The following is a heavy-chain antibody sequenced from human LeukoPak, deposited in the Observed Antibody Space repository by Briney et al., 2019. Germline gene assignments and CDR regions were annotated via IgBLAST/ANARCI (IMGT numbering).Heavy chain of an antibody. D-gene: IGHD3-22*01. CDR3: ARLFNYYDNSGYYQYYFDY. CDR2: INPNTGDT. CDR1: GYTLTSYY. V-gene: IGHV1-2*02. J-gene: IGHJ4*02. Sequence: ASVKVSCKVSGYTLTSYYMHWVRQAPGQGLEWMGWINPNTGDTSFAQKFQGRVTLTRDTSISTAYMELSRLKSDDTAVYNCARLFNYYDNSGYYQYYFDYWGQGTLVTVSS.